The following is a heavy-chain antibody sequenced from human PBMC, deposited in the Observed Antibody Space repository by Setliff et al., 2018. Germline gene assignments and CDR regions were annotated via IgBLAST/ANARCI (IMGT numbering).Heavy chain of an antibody. D-gene: IGHD3-22*01. CDR2: IYTSGST. Sequence: PSETLSLTCTVSGGSISSGSYYWSWIRQPAGKGLEWIGRIYTSGSTNYNPSLKSRVTISVDTSKNQFSLRLSSVTAADTAVYYCARDRLAGFLSGYYYYYYGMDVWGQGTTVTVSS. CDR3: ARDRLAGFLSGYYYYYYGMDV. V-gene: IGHV4-61*02. J-gene: IGHJ6*02. CDR1: GGSISSGSYY.